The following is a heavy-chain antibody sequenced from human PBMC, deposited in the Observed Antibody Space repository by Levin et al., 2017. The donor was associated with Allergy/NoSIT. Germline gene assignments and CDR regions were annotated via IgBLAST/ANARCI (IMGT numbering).Heavy chain of an antibody. CDR2: ISYDGSNK. CDR1: GFTFSSYA. Sequence: LSLTCAASGFTFSSYAMHWVRQAPGKGLEWVGVISYDGSNKYYADSVKGRFTISRDNSKNTLYLQMNSLRAEDTAVYYCARDPWGYDSSGWNAFDIWGQGTMVTVSS. V-gene: IGHV3-30-3*01. J-gene: IGHJ3*02. D-gene: IGHD3-22*01. CDR3: ARDPWGYDSSGWNAFDI.